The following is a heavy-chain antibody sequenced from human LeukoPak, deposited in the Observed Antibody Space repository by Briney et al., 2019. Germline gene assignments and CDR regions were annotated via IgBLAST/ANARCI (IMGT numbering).Heavy chain of an antibody. V-gene: IGHV4-39*01. D-gene: IGHD3-10*01. CDR2: IYYSGGT. Sequence: SETLSLTCTVSGGSISSSSYYWGWIRQPPGKGLEWIGSIYYSGGTYYNPSLKSRVTISVDTSKNQFSLKLSSVTAADTAVYYCARHWSGSGSRHFDYWGQGTLVTVSS. CDR1: GGSISSSSYY. J-gene: IGHJ4*02. CDR3: ARHWSGSGSRHFDY.